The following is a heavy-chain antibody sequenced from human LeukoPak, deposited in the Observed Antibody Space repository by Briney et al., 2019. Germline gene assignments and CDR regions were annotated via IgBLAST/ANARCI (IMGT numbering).Heavy chain of an antibody. Sequence: WIRQPAGKGLEWMGIIYPGDSDTTYNPSFQGQVTFSADKSTSTAYLRWSSLKASDTAIYYCARVGVRGVNGRAYFDYWGQGTLVTVSS. CDR2: IYPGDSDT. V-gene: IGHV5-51*01. CDR3: ARVGVRGVNGRAYFDY. J-gene: IGHJ4*02. D-gene: IGHD3-10*01.